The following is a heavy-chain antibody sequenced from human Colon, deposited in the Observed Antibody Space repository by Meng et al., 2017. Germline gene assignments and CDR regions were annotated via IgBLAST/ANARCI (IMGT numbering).Heavy chain of an antibody. CDR3: ASDSGSHDFLVWDY. V-gene: IGHV3-48*03. J-gene: IGHJ4*02. D-gene: IGHD1-26*01. Sequence: GESLKISCAASGFTFSSYGMHGVRQAPGKGLEWVSYISSSGSTIYYADSVKGRFTISRDNAKNSLYLQMNSLRAEDTAVYYCASDSGSHDFLVWDYWGQGTLVTVSS. CDR2: ISSSGSTI. CDR1: GFTFSSYG.